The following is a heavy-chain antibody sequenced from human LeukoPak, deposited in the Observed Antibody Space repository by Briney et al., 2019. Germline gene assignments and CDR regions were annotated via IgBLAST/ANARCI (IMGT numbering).Heavy chain of an antibody. V-gene: IGHV1-2*02. CDR1: GYTFTGYY. D-gene: IGHD4-17*01. CDR3: AREGTVTTYHFDY. J-gene: IGHJ4*02. CDR2: INPNSGGT. Sequence: ASVKVSCKASGYTFTGYYMHWVRQAPGQGLEWMGWINPNSGGTNYAQKFQGRVTMTRDTSISTAYVELSRLRSDDTAVYYCAREGTVTTYHFDYWGQGTLVTVSS.